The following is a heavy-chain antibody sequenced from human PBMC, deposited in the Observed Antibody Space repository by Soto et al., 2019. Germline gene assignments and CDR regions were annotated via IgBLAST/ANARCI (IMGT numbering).Heavy chain of an antibody. CDR2: ISSSSSYI. CDR3: ARDVRKYYYDSSGTLYNWFDP. CDR1: GLTFSSYS. J-gene: IGHJ5*02. V-gene: IGHV3-21*01. D-gene: IGHD3-22*01. Sequence: EVQLVESGGGLVKPGGSLRLSCAASGLTFSSYSMNWVRQAPGKGLVWVSSISSSSSYIYYADSVKGRFTISRDNAKNSLYLQMNSLRAEDTAVYYCARDVRKYYYDSSGTLYNWFDPWGQGTLVTVSS.